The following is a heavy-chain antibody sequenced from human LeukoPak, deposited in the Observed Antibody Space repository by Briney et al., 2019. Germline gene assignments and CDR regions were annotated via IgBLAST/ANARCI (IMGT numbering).Heavy chain of an antibody. CDR2: ISGSGADT. J-gene: IGHJ4*01. D-gene: IGHD3-10*01. Sequence: PGGSLRLSCAASGFTFSAYVIYWVRQAPGTGLEWVSAISGSGADTYYADSVKGRFTISRDNSKYMVYLQMNSLRAEDTAVYYCAKRDGETEFDYWGHGTLVTVSS. CDR1: GFTFSAYV. V-gene: IGHV3-23*01. CDR3: AKRDGETEFDY.